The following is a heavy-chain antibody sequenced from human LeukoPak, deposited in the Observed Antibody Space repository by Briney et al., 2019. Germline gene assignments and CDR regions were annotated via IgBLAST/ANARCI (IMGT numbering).Heavy chain of an antibody. J-gene: IGHJ2*01. CDR3: AKDRASSWWYFDL. D-gene: IGHD1-26*01. CDR1: GFTFSNYG. CDR2: IRYDGSNK. Sequence: GGSLRLSCAASGFTFSNYGMHWVRQAPGKGLEWVAFIRYDGSNKYYADSVKGRFTISRDNSKNTLYLQMNSLTTEDTAVYYCAKDRASSWWYFDLWGRGTLVTVSS. V-gene: IGHV3-30*02.